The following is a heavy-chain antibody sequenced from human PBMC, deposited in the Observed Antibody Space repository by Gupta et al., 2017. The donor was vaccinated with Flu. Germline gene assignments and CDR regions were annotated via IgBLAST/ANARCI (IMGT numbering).Heavy chain of an antibody. V-gene: IGHV3-7*04. Sequence: EVQLVESGGGLVQPGGSLRLSCAASGFTFSRYWTSWVRQAPGKGLDWVANINQDGSEKYYVDSVKGRFTTSRDNAKNSLYLQMNSLRDEDTAVYYCARSFGSGDIYDYWGQGILVTVSS. CDR3: ARSFGSGDIYDY. J-gene: IGHJ4*02. D-gene: IGHD3-10*01. CDR2: INQDGSEK. CDR1: GFTFSRYW.